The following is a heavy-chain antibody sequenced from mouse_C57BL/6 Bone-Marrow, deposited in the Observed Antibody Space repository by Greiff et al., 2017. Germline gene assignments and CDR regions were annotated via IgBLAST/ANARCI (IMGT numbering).Heavy chain of an antibody. J-gene: IGHJ2*01. Sequence: VQLQQSGAELVRPGASVKLSCTASGFNIKDDYMHWVKQRPDQGLEWIGWIDPETGATEYASKFQGKATITADTSSNTAYLQLSSLTSEDTAVYYCTTNGTFDYWGQGTTRTVSS. D-gene: IGHD1-1*01. CDR2: IDPETGAT. CDR1: GFNIKDDY. V-gene: IGHV14-4*01. CDR3: TTNGTFDY.